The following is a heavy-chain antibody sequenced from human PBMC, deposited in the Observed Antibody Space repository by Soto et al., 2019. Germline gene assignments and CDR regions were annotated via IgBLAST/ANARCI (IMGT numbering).Heavy chain of an antibody. J-gene: IGHJ5*02. Sequence: QVQLQESGPELVKPSQTLSLTCTVSGGSISSGGYYWSWIRQHPGKGLEWIGYIYYSGSTYYNPSLKSRVTISVDTSKNQFSLKLSSVTAADTAVYYCARARGYSNSPSYNWFDPWGQGTLVTVSS. CDR1: GGSISSGGYY. CDR3: ARARGYSNSPSYNWFDP. D-gene: IGHD4-4*01. V-gene: IGHV4-31*03. CDR2: IYYSGST.